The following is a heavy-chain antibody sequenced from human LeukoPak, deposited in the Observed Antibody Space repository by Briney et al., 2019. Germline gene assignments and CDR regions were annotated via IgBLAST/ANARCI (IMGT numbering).Heavy chain of an antibody. CDR3: ARNYYGSGSYYFIFDY. D-gene: IGHD3-10*01. V-gene: IGHV4-59*01. CDR1: GGSISSYY. Sequence: PSETLSLTCTVSGGSISSYYWSWIRQPPGKGLEWIGYIYNSGSTDYNPSLKSRVTISVDTSKNQFSLKLSSVTAADTAVYYCARNYYGSGSYYFIFDYWGQGTLVTVSS. CDR2: IYNSGST. J-gene: IGHJ4*02.